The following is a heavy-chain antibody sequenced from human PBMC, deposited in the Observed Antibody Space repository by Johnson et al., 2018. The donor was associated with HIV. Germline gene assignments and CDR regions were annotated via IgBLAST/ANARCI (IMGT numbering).Heavy chain of an antibody. J-gene: IGHJ3*02. CDR1: GFTFSSYA. Sequence: QVQLAESGGDLVQPGRSLRLSCAGSGFTFSSYAMHWVRQPPGKGLEWVAVISYDGNNKYYADSVKGRFTISRDNSKNTLYLQMNSLRAEDTAVYYCARLPGYSSGWTLGAFDIWGQGTMVTVSS. V-gene: IGHV3-30-3*01. CDR2: ISYDGNNK. CDR3: ARLPGYSSGWTLGAFDI. D-gene: IGHD6-19*01.